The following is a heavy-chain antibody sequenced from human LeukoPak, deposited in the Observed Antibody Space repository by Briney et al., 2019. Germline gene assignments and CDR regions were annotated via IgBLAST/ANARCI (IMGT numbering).Heavy chain of an antibody. CDR3: ARGEYYDSSGYR. CDR1: GGSISSSSYY. Sequence: SETLSLTCTVSGGSISSSSYYWGWIRQPPGKGLEWIGSIYNSGSTYYNPSLKSRVTISVDTSKNQFSLKLSSVTAADTAVYFCARGEYYDSSGYRWGQGTLVTVSS. V-gene: IGHV4-39*01. D-gene: IGHD3-22*01. CDR2: IYNSGST. J-gene: IGHJ4*02.